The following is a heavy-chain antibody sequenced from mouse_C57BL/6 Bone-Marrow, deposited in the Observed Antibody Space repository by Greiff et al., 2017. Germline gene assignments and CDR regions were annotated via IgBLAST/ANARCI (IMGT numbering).Heavy chain of an antibody. J-gene: IGHJ4*01. CDR1: GYSITSGYY. CDR3: ARAHYYGSSYDYAMDY. Sequence: LQESGPGLVKPSQSLSLTCSVTGYSITSGYYWNWIRQFPGNKLEWMGYISYDGSNNYNPSLKNRISITRDTSKNQFFLKLNSVTTEDTATYYCARAHYYGSSYDYAMDYWGQGTSVTVSS. CDR2: ISYDGSN. V-gene: IGHV3-6*01. D-gene: IGHD1-1*01.